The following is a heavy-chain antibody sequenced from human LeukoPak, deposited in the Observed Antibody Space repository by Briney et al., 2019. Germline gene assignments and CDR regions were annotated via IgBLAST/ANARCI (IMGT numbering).Heavy chain of an antibody. V-gene: IGHV1-2*02. D-gene: IGHD6-19*01. CDR3: ARGSSSGWCPGGFDY. CDR2: INPNSGGT. J-gene: IGHJ4*02. Sequence: ASVKVSCKASGYTFTGYYMHWVRQAPGQGLEWMGWINPNSGGTNYAQKFQGRVTMTRDTSISTAYMELSRLRSDDTAVYYCARGSSSGWCPGGFDYWGQGTLVTVSS. CDR1: GYTFTGYY.